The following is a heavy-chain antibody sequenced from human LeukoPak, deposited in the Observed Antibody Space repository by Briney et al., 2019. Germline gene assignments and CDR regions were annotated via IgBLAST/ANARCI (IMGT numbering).Heavy chain of an antibody. V-gene: IGHV1-18*01. CDR1: GYTFTSYG. CDR2: ISAYNGNT. Sequence: ASVKVSCKASGYTFTSYGISWVRQAPGQGLEWMGWISAYNGNTNYAQKLQGRVTMTTDTSTSTAYMELRSLRSDDTAVYYCARVVVITYYYYYYYMDVWGKGTTVTVSS. CDR3: ARVVVITYYYYYYYMDV. D-gene: IGHD3-22*01. J-gene: IGHJ6*03.